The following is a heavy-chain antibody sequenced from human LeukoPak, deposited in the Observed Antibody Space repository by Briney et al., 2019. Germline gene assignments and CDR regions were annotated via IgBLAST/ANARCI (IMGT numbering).Heavy chain of an antibody. V-gene: IGHV4-34*01. CDR2: INHSVST. CDR3: AREGCSSTSCYRLGY. D-gene: IGHD2-2*01. Sequence: SASLSLTCAVYGGSFSGYYWSWIRQPPGKRLEWIGEINHSVSTNYNPSLKSRVTISVDTSKNQFSLKLSSVTAADTAVYYCAREGCSSTSCYRLGYWGQGTLVTVSS. J-gene: IGHJ4*02. CDR1: GGSFSGYY.